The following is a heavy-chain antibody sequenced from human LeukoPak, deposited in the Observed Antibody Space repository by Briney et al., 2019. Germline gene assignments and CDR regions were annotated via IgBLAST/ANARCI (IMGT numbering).Heavy chain of an antibody. CDR3: AKDHSSSWHYYYYYGMDV. J-gene: IGHJ6*02. V-gene: IGHV3-30*18. CDR2: ISYDGSNK. CDR1: GFTFSSYG. Sequence: GRSLRLSCAASGFTFSSYGMHWVRQAPGKGLEGVAVISYDGSNKYYADSVKGRFTISRDNSKNTLYLQMNSLRAEDTAVYYCAKDHSSSWHYYYYYGMDVWGQGTTVTVSS. D-gene: IGHD6-13*01.